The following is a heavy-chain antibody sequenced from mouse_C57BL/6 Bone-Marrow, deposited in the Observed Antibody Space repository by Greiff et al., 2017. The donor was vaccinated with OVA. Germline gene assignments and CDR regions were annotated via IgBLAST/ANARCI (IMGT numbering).Heavy chain of an antibody. Sequence: EVQLVESGGGLVQPGGSLKLSCAASGFTFSDYYMYWVRQTPEKRLEWVAYISNGGGSTYYPDTVKGRFTISRDNAKNTLYLQMSRLKSEDTAMYYCARQITTVVADDWYFDVWGTGTTVTVSS. V-gene: IGHV5-12*01. CDR2: ISNGGGST. D-gene: IGHD1-1*01. CDR1: GFTFSDYY. CDR3: ARQITTVVADDWYFDV. J-gene: IGHJ1*03.